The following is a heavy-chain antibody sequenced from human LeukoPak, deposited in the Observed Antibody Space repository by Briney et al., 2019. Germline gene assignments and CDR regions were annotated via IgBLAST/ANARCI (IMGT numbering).Heavy chain of an antibody. V-gene: IGHV3-74*01. J-gene: IGHJ6*02. CDR3: ARPRNDILSGFHYYYGLDV. CDR1: GFTFSSYW. Sequence: PGGSPGLSCAASGFTFSSYWMHWVRQAPGQGLLWVPRINSDGRSTSYADSVKGRFTISRDNAKNTLYLQMNSLRAEDTAVYYCARPRNDILSGFHYYYGLDVWGQGTTVTVSS. D-gene: IGHD3-9*01. CDR2: INSDGRST.